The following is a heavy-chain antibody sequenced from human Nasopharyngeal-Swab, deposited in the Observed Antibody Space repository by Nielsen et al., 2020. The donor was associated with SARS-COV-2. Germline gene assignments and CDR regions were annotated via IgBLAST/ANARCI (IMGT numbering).Heavy chain of an antibody. Sequence: SVNVSCKASGYTFTSYGISWVRQAPGQGLEWMGWISAYNGRTCYAQKFQGRVTMTTDTSTSTAYMDLRSLRSDDTAVYYCARDPRGPDYWGQGTLVTVSS. CDR2: ISAYNGRT. J-gene: IGHJ4*02. D-gene: IGHD6-25*01. V-gene: IGHV1-18*01. CDR1: GYTFTSYG. CDR3: ARDPRGPDY.